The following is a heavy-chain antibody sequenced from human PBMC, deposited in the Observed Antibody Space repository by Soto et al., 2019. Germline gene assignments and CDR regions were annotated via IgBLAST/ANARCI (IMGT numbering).Heavy chain of an antibody. D-gene: IGHD3-22*01. CDR3: AGNTYYYDRRGYDYFDY. CDR2: IIPIFGTA. Sequence: QVQLVQSGAEVKKPGSSVKVSCKASGGTFSSYAISWVRQAPGQGLEWMGGIIPIFGTANYAQKFQGRVTITADESTSTAYMELSSLRSEDTAVYYCAGNTYYYDRRGYDYFDYWGQGTLVTVSS. V-gene: IGHV1-69*01. J-gene: IGHJ4*02. CDR1: GGTFSSYA.